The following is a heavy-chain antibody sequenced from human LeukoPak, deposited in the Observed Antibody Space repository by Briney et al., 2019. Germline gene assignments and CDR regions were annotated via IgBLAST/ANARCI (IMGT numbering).Heavy chain of an antibody. D-gene: IGHD3-10*01. Sequence: GGSLRLSCAASGFTFSSYTMNWVRQAPGKGLEWVSSISSSSSFIYYADSVKGRFTISRDNAKNSLSLQMNSLRAEDTAVYYCARPLMYYYGSETYFWFDPWGQGTLVTVSS. J-gene: IGHJ5*02. V-gene: IGHV3-21*01. CDR1: GFTFSSYT. CDR3: ARPLMYYYGSETYFWFDP. CDR2: ISSSSSFI.